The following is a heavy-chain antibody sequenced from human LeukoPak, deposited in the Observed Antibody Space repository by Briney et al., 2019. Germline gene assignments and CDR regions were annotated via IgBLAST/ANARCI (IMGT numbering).Heavy chain of an antibody. D-gene: IGHD1-1*01. V-gene: IGHV3-9*01. J-gene: IGHJ4*02. Sequence: GGSLRLPCAASGFTFDDYAMHWVRQAPGKGLEWVSGISWNSGSIGYADSVKGRFTISRDNAKNSLYLQMNSLRVEDTALYYCAKGNWIDYWGQGTLVTVSS. CDR2: ISWNSGSI. CDR3: AKGNWIDY. CDR1: GFTFDDYA.